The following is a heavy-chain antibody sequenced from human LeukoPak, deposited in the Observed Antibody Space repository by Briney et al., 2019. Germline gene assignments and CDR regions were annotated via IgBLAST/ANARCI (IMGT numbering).Heavy chain of an antibody. CDR1: GSTFSSYA. CDR2: ISWNSGSI. J-gene: IGHJ4*02. Sequence: GGSLRLSCAASGSTFSSYAMHWVRQAPGKGLEWVSGISWNSGSIGYADSVKGRFTISRDNAKNSLYLQMNSLRAEDTALYYCAKDMGGATALFDYWGQGTLVTVSS. D-gene: IGHD1-26*01. CDR3: AKDMGGATALFDY. V-gene: IGHV3-9*01.